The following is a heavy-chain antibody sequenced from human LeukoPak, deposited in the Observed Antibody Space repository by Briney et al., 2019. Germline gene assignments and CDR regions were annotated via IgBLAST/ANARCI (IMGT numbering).Heavy chain of an antibody. CDR2: IDVAGDT. CDR1: GFTFSMHD. J-gene: IGHJ2*01. D-gene: IGHD4/OR15-4a*01. Sequence: GGSLRLSCEGSGFTFSMHDMHWVRQPTGKGLEWVSAIDVAGDTSQPASVKGRFTISRENAKNSFYLQMNGLRTADSAVYYCARSRAGAGYRYLDVWGRGTLVTVSS. CDR3: ARSRAGAGYRYLDV. V-gene: IGHV3-13*04.